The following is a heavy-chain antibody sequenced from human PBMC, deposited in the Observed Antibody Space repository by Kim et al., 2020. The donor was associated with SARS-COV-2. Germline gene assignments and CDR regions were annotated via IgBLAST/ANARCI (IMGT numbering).Heavy chain of an antibody. Sequence: SGPTLVNPTQTLTLTCTFSGFSLSPRGMCVSWIRQPPGEALEWLARIDWDDAKYYSTSLKTRLTISKDTSKNQVVLIMTNMDPVDSATYYCARATSYHNSCYYWTLDYWGQGTLVTVSS. J-gene: IGHJ4*02. V-gene: IGHV2-70*11. D-gene: IGHD3-22*01. CDR1: GFSLSPRGMC. CDR3: ARATSYHNSCYYWTLDY. CDR2: IDWDDAK.